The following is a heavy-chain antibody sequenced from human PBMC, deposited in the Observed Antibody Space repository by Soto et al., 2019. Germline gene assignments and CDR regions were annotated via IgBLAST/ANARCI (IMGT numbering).Heavy chain of an antibody. Sequence: QITLKESGPPLLKPTQTLTLTCTFSGFSLNTNAVGVAWIRQPPGKALEWLALLYWDDDKRYSPSLKSRLTITTDTSKNQVVLTMTNMDPEDTATYYCAHRRVRDSSGENFDSWGQGTLVTVSS. CDR3: AHRRVRDSSGENFDS. D-gene: IGHD6-19*01. J-gene: IGHJ4*02. V-gene: IGHV2-5*02. CDR1: GFSLNTNAVG. CDR2: LYWDDDK.